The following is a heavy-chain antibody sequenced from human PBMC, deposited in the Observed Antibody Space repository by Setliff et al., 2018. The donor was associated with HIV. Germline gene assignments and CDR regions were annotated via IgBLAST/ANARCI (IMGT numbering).Heavy chain of an antibody. Sequence: PSETLSLTCAVYSGSFSGYYWSWIRQPPGKGLEWIGEINHSGSTNYNPSLKSRVTISIDTSKNQFSVKLNFVTAADTAVYYCARDRSVRSWGGVVVTAISEVWGKGTTVTVSS. CDR2: INHSGST. V-gene: IGHV4-34*01. J-gene: IGHJ6*04. CDR1: SGSFSGYY. CDR3: ARDRSVRSWGGVVVTAISEV. D-gene: IGHD2-21*02.